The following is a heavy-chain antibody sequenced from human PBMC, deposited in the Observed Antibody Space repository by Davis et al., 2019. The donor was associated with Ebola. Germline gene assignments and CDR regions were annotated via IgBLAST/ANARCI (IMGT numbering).Heavy chain of an antibody. D-gene: IGHD1-26*01. Sequence: GESLKISCAASGFTFSSYAMDWVRQAPGKGLEWVSSINDSGRSSYYADSVKGRFTISRDNSKNTMYLQMNSLRAEDTAVYYCARARGIVGAAHVDYWGQGTLVTDSS. CDR1: GFTFSSYA. CDR3: ARARGIVGAAHVDY. J-gene: IGHJ4*02. V-gene: IGHV3-23*01. CDR2: INDSGRSS.